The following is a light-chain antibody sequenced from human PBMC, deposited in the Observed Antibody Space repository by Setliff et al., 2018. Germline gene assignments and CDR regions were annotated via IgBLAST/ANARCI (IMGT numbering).Light chain of an antibody. CDR1: GRDVVGYNY. CDR2: DVS. J-gene: IGLJ2*01. Sequence: QSVLTQPASVSGSPGQSITISCTGTGRDVVGYNYVSWYQQHPGKAPKLMIYDVSNRPSGVSNRFSGSKSGNTASLTISGLQAEDEADYYCSSYTSYTVLFGGGTKGTVL. CDR3: SSYTSYTVL. V-gene: IGLV2-14*03.